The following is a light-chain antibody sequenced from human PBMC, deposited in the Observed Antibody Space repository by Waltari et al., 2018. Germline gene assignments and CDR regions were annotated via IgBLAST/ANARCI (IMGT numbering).Light chain of an antibody. Sequence: QSALTQPRSVSGSPGQSVTISCIGASSDVGGYNYVSWYQQYPGKAPKLVIYDVNKRPSGVPDRFSGSNSGNTASLTSSGLQAEDEADYYCCSYAGSSTFYVFGSGTEVTV. CDR1: SSDVGGYNY. V-gene: IGLV2-11*01. J-gene: IGLJ1*01. CDR3: CSYAGSSTFYV. CDR2: DVN.